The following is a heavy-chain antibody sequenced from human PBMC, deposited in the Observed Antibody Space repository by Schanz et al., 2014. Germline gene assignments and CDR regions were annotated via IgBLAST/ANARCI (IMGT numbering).Heavy chain of an antibody. D-gene: IGHD3-3*01. V-gene: IGHV3-7*01. J-gene: IGHJ4*02. CDR2: IKQDESER. Sequence: VQLVESGGGVVQPGGSLRLSCAASGFTFSTYWMSWVRQAPGKGLEWVANIKQDESERSYVDSVQGRFTISRDNDKTPLSPQMNSLRAEDTAVYYCARDKGGYYPFDSWGQGTLVTVSP. CDR1: GFTFSTYW. CDR3: ARDKGGYYPFDS.